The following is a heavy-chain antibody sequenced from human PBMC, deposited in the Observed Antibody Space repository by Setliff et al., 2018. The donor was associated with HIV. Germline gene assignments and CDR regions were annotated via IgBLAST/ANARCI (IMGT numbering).Heavy chain of an antibody. CDR1: GGSISSSSYY. D-gene: IGHD2-15*01. J-gene: IGHJ5*02. V-gene: IGHV4-39*07. Sequence: SETLSLTCTVSGGSISSSSYYWGWIRRPPGKGLEWIGSIYYSGSTYYNPSLKSRVTISVDTSKNQFSLKLSSVTAADTAVYYCARAPLSGGSFGWFDPWGQGTLVTVSS. CDR2: IYYSGST. CDR3: ARAPLSGGSFGWFDP.